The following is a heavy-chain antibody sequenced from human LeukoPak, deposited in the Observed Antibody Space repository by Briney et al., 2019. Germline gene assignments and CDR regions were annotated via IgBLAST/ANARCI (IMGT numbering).Heavy chain of an antibody. CDR1: GFTFSSYS. V-gene: IGHV3-48*04. D-gene: IGHD3-3*01. CDR2: ISSSGSTI. J-gene: IGHJ6*03. CDR3: ARDHYDFWSGYPNAYYYYYMDV. Sequence: PGGSLRLSCAASGFTFSSYSMNWVRQAPGKGLEWVSYISSSGSTIYYADSVKGRFTISRDNAKNSLYLQMNSLRAEDTAVYYCARDHYDFWSGYPNAYYYYYMDVWGKGTTVTVSS.